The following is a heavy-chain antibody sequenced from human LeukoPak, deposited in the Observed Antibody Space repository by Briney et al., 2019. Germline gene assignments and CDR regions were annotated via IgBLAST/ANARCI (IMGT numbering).Heavy chain of an antibody. Sequence: ASVKVSCKASGYTFTSYGISWVRQAPGQGLEWMGWISAYNGNTNYAQKLQGRVTMTTDTSTSTAYMVLRSLRSDDTAVYSRARAPYSRPSYLPALDYCGQGTLVTVSS. J-gene: IGHJ4*02. CDR1: GYTFTSYG. V-gene: IGHV1-18*01. CDR2: ISAYNGNT. D-gene: IGHD1-26*01. CDR3: ARAPYSRPSYLPALDY.